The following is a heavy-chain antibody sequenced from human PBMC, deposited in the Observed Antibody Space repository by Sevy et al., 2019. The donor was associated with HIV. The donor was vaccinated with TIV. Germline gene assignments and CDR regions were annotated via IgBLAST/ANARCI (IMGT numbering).Heavy chain of an antibody. CDR3: ARAGDYYDSSGYYTYYGMDV. CDR2: MNPNSGNT. J-gene: IGHJ6*02. D-gene: IGHD3-22*01. CDR1: GYTFTSYD. Sequence: ASVKVSCKASGYTFTSYDINWVRQATGQGLEWMGWMNPNSGNTGYAQKFQGRVTMTRNTSISTAYMGLSSLRSEDTAVYYCARAGDYYDSSGYYTYYGMDVWGQGTTVTVSS. V-gene: IGHV1-8*01.